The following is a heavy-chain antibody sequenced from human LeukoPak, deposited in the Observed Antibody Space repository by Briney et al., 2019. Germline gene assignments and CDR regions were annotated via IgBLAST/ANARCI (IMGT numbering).Heavy chain of an antibody. D-gene: IGHD5-18*01. CDR2: INPNSGGT. Sequence: ASVKVSCKASGYTFTGYYMHWVRRAPGQGLEWMGWINPNSGGTNYAQKFQGRVTMTRDTSISTAYMELSRLRSDDTAVYYCARAEDTAMVGYFDYWGQGTLVTVSS. V-gene: IGHV1-2*02. CDR3: ARAEDTAMVGYFDY. CDR1: GYTFTGYY. J-gene: IGHJ4*02.